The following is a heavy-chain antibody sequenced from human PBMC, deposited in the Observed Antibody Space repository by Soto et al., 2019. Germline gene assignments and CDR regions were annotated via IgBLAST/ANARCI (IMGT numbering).Heavy chain of an antibody. V-gene: IGHV4-4*02. CDR2: IYHSGST. CDR1: GGSISSSNW. Sequence: SETLSLTCAVSGGSISSSNWWSWVRQPPGKGLEWIGEIYHSGSTNYNPSLKSRVTISVDKSKNQFSLKLGSVTAADTAVYYCARDGAVAGTNPYYYYYGMDVWGQGTTVTVSS. J-gene: IGHJ6*02. D-gene: IGHD6-19*01. CDR3: ARDGAVAGTNPYYYYYGMDV.